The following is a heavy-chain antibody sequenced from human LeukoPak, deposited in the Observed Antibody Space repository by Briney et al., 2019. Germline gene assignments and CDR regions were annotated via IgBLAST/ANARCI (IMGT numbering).Heavy chain of an antibody. D-gene: IGHD2-2*01. CDR3: ARGAFDVVVPAAGDYYYGMDV. V-gene: IGHV1-69*04. CDR1: GYTFTSYA. Sequence: ASVKVSCKASGYTFTSYAISWVRQAPGQGLEWMGRIIPILGIANYAQKFQGRVTITADKSTSTAYMELSSLRSEDTAVYYCARGAFDVVVPAAGDYYYGMDVWGQGTTVTVSS. CDR2: IIPILGIA. J-gene: IGHJ6*02.